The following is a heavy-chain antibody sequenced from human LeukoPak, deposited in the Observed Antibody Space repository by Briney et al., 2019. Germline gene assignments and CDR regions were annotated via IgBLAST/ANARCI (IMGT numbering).Heavy chain of an antibody. CDR2: IYTCGST. J-gene: IGHJ4*02. Sequence: SETLSLTCTVSGGSISSYYWSWIRQPAGRGLEWIGRIYTCGSTNYNPSLKSRVTMSVDTSKNQFSLKLTSVTAADTALYYCARADFWSGYRFDYWGQGTLVTVSS. D-gene: IGHD3-3*01. CDR1: GGSISSYY. V-gene: IGHV4-4*07. CDR3: ARADFWSGYRFDY.